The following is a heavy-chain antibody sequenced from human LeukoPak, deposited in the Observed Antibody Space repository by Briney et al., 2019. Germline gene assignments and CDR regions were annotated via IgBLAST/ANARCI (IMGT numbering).Heavy chain of an antibody. J-gene: IGHJ4*02. Sequence: PGGSLRLSCAASGFTFSSYNMNWVRQAPGKGLEWVSYIRSSSTTIYYADSVKGRFTISRDNAKNSLYLQMNSLRAEDTAVYYCAREISSGGSFDYWGQGTLVTVSS. V-gene: IGHV3-48*01. CDR3: AREISSGGSFDY. CDR1: GFTFSSYN. D-gene: IGHD6-19*01. CDR2: IRSSSTTI.